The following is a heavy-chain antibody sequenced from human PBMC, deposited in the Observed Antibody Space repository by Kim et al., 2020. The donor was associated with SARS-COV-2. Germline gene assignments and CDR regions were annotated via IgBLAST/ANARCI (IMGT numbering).Heavy chain of an antibody. V-gene: IGHV4-34*01. Sequence: SETLSLTCAVYGGSFSGYYWSWIRQPPGKGLEWIGEINHSGSTNYNPSLKSRVTISVDTSKNQFSLKLSSVTAADTAVYYCARGGIGLAVAVDRFDYWGQGTLVTVSS. CDR1: GGSFSGYY. CDR3: ARGGIGLAVAVDRFDY. D-gene: IGHD6-19*01. J-gene: IGHJ4*02. CDR2: INHSGST.